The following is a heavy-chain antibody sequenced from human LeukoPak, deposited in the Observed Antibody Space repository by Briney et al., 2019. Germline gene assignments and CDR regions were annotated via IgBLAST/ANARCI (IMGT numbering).Heavy chain of an antibody. Sequence: ASVRLSCKASAYTFTSYDINWVRQATGQGLEWMGWMNPNSGNTAYAQKFQGRVTMTRDTSISTAYMELSNLRSEDTAVYYCARGHGPGGSRWPNPDFWGQGTLVTVSS. V-gene: IGHV1-8*01. CDR2: MNPNSGNT. CDR3: ARGHGPGGSRWPNPDF. CDR1: AYTFTSYD. J-gene: IGHJ4*02. D-gene: IGHD6-13*01.